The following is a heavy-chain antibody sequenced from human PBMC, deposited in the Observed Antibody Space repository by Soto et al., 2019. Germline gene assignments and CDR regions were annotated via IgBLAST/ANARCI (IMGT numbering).Heavy chain of an antibody. V-gene: IGHV4-31*03. Sequence: QVQLQESGPGLVKPSQTLSLTCTVSGGSITSGGYCWTWIRQHPVKGLEWMGHIYYSGSTSYNPSLKSRVTISRDTSKNQLSLKLTSVTAADTAVYYCARDGDYFGSGRPPLLSKWGQGTLVTVSS. J-gene: IGHJ4*02. CDR2: IYYSGST. D-gene: IGHD3-10*01. CDR1: GGSITSGGYC. CDR3: ARDGDYFGSGRPPLLSK.